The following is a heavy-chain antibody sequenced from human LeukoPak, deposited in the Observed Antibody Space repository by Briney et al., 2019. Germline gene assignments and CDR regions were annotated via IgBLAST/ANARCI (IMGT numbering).Heavy chain of an antibody. CDR2: INHSGST. V-gene: IGHV4-34*01. CDR1: GGSFSGYY. D-gene: IGHD6-13*01. J-gene: IGHJ4*02. Sequence: SETLSLTCAVYGGSFSGYYWSWIRQPPGKGLEWIGEINHSGSTNYNPSLKSRVTISVDTSKNQFSLKLSSVTAADTAVYYCARGFGAAAGRGDFDYWGQGTLVTVSS. CDR3: ARGFGAAAGRGDFDY.